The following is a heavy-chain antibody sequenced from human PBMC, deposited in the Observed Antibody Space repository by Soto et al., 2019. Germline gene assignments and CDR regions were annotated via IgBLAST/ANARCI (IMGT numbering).Heavy chain of an antibody. CDR3: ARESRGDYDTSTYPKDYFDY. V-gene: IGHV4-59*01. CDR2: IYYTGST. D-gene: IGHD3-22*01. CDR1: GGSLSSYY. J-gene: IGHJ4*02. Sequence: QVQLQESGPGLVRPSETLSLTCTVSGGSLSSYYWSWIRQSPGKGLEWIVYIYYTGSTKFHPSLKSRGTISVDRSKKQFSLNLSSLTAADTAVYYCARESRGDYDTSTYPKDYFDYWGRGTLVTVSS.